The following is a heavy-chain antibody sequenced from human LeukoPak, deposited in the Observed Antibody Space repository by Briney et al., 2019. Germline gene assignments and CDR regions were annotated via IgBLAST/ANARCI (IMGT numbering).Heavy chain of an antibody. CDR3: ARSIGGYSYGWDY. Sequence: SVKVSCKASGGTFSSYAISWVRQASGQGLEWMGGIIPIFGTANYAQKFQGRVTITTDESTSTAYMELSSLRSEDTAVYYCARSIGGYSYGWDYWGQGTLVTVSS. D-gene: IGHD5-18*01. CDR1: GGTFSSYA. J-gene: IGHJ4*02. CDR2: IIPIFGTA. V-gene: IGHV1-69*05.